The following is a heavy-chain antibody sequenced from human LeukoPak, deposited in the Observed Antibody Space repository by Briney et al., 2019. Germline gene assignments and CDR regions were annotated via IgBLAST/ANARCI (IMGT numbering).Heavy chain of an antibody. CDR1: GYTFTSYG. J-gene: IGHJ4*02. Sequence: GASVKVSCKASGYTFTSYGISWVRQAPGQGLEWMGWISAYNGNTNYAQKLQGRVTMTTDTSTSTAYMELRSLRSDDTAVYYCARDLGYYYGSGSYGSLDYWGQGTLVTVSS. CDR3: ARDLGYYYGSGSYGSLDY. V-gene: IGHV1-18*01. D-gene: IGHD3-10*01. CDR2: ISAYNGNT.